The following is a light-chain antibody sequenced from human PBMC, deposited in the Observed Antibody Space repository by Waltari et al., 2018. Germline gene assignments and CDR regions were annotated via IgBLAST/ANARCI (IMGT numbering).Light chain of an antibody. CDR1: QSVGSN. V-gene: IGKV3-15*01. CDR2: GAS. J-gene: IGKJ4*01. Sequence: EIVMTQSPATLSMSPGERAILSCRASQSVGSNLAWYQQKPGQAPRLLIYGASTSATGIPARFSGSGSGTEFTLTISGLQSEDFAVYHCQQYNNWPLTFGGGTKVEIK. CDR3: QQYNNWPLT.